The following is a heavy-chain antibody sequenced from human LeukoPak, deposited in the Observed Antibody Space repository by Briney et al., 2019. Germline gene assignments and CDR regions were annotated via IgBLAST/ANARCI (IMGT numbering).Heavy chain of an antibody. V-gene: IGHV4-30-2*01. CDR1: GGSISSGGYY. CDR2: IYHSGST. D-gene: IGHD1-26*01. J-gene: IGHJ3*02. CDR3: ARDPPYYSEAFDI. Sequence: PSQTLSLTCTVSGGSISSGGYYWSWIRRPPGKGLEWIGYIYHSGSTYYNPSLKSRVTISVDRSKNQFSLKLSSVTAADTAVYYCARDPPYYSEAFDIWGQGTMVTVSS.